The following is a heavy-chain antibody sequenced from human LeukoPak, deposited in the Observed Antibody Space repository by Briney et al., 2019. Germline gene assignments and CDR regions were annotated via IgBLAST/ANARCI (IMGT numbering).Heavy chain of an antibody. V-gene: IGHV3-21*01. Sequence: PGGSLRLSCAASGFTFSSYAMSWVRQAPGKGLEWVSSISSSSSYIYYADSVKGRFTISRDNAKNSLYLQMNSLRAEDTAVYYCARVGQPLRYYFDYWGQGTLVTVSS. CDR1: GFTFSSYA. CDR3: ARVGQPLRYYFDY. J-gene: IGHJ4*02. D-gene: IGHD2-2*01. CDR2: ISSSSSYI.